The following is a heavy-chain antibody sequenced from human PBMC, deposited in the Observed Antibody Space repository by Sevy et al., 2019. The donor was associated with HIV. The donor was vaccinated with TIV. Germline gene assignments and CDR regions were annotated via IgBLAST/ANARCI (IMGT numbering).Heavy chain of an antibody. V-gene: IGHV4-59*01. CDR1: GGSISSYY. CDR2: IYYSGST. CDR3: ARDLPSYDFWSGSFYYYMDV. Sequence: SKTLSLTCTVSGGSISSYYWSWIRQPPGKGLEWIGYIYYSGSTNYNPSLKSRVTISVDTSKNQFSLMLSSVTAADTAVYYCARDLPSYDFWSGSFYYYMDVWGKGTTVTVSS. J-gene: IGHJ6*03. D-gene: IGHD3-3*01.